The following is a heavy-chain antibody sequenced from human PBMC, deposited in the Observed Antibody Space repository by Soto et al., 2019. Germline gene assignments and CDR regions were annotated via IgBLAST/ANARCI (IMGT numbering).Heavy chain of an antibody. V-gene: IGHV3-30*03. CDR2: VSHDGRNT. Sequence: VQLVESGGGVVQPGRSLRLSCAASGFTFSDYAMHWVRQAPGKGLEWVAVVSHDGRNTHYADSVKGRFTISRDSSKNTVSLEMTRLRAEDTAVYYWARGGRQWLVTSDFYYWGQGALVTVSS. J-gene: IGHJ4*02. CDR1: GFTFSDYA. D-gene: IGHD6-19*01. CDR3: ARGGRQWLVTSDFYY.